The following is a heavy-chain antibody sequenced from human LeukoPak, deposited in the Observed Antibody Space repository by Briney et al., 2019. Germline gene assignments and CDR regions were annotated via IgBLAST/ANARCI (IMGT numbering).Heavy chain of an antibody. CDR2: IFSGGNT. CDR3: ASAYCGGDCYSGPSFDY. CDR1: GFIVSSNY. J-gene: IGHJ4*02. D-gene: IGHD2-21*02. V-gene: IGHV3-53*01. Sequence: PGGSLRLSCAASGFIVSSNYMSWVRQAPGKGLEWVSAIFSGGNTYYADSVKGRFTISRDNSKNTMYLQMNSLRAEDTAVYYCASAYCGGDCYSGPSFDYWGQGTLVTVSS.